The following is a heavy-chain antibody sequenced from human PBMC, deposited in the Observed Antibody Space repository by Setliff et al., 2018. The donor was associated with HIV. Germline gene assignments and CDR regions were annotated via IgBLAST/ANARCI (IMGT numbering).Heavy chain of an antibody. J-gene: IGHJ1*01. Sequence: ASVKVSCKISGYTLTELSIHWVRQAPGKGLEWMANFDPEDGETFYAQKFQGRLTMTEDTSTDTAYVELSSLRSDDTAMYNCATDPGYSSTWYSESFQHWGQGTVVTVSS. D-gene: IGHD6-13*01. CDR2: FDPEDGET. CDR3: ATDPGYSSTWYSESFQH. V-gene: IGHV1-24*01. CDR1: GYTLTELS.